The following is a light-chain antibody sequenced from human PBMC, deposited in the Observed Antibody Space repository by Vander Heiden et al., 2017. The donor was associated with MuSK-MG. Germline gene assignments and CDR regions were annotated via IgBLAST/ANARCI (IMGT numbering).Light chain of an antibody. CDR1: SRYVGGYNY. CDR3: SSYTSTSTPYV. J-gene: IGLJ1*01. CDR2: EVS. V-gene: IGLV2-14*01. Sequence: QSSLTQPASVSGSPGQSITISCTGTSRYVGGYNYVSWYQQHPGKAPKLIIYEVSHRPSGVSNRFSGSKSGNTASLTISGLQAEDEADYFCSSYTSTSTPYVFGTGTKVTVL.